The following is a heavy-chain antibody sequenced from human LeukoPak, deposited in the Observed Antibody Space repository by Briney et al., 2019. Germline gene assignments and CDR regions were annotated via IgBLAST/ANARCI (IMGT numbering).Heavy chain of an antibody. CDR2: ISYSWTT. V-gene: IGHV4-39*07. Sequence: PSETLSLTCTVSGGSISSSGYYGGWIRQPPGKGLEWIASISYSWTTYYNPSLKSRVTMSVDTSKNQFSLKLSSVTAADTAVYYCVRVIDWSGWFDPWGQGTLVTVSS. CDR3: VRVIDWSGWFDP. D-gene: IGHD3-9*01. J-gene: IGHJ5*02. CDR1: GGSISSSGYY.